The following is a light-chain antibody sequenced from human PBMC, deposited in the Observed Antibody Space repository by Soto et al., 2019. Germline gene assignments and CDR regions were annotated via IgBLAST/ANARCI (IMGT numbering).Light chain of an antibody. CDR3: QQYNNWPPWT. CDR1: QSVSSN. Sequence: ETVMTQSPATLSVSPGERATLSCRASQSVSSNLAWYQQKPGQAPRLLIYGASTRATGIPARFSGSGSGTGFTLTIGSLQSEDFAVYYCQQYNNWPPWTFGQGTKVEIK. J-gene: IGKJ1*01. CDR2: GAS. V-gene: IGKV3-15*01.